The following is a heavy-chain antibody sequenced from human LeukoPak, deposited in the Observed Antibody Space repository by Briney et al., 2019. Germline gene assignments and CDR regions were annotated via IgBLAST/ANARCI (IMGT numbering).Heavy chain of an antibody. CDR2: IQQDGSDK. J-gene: IGHJ4*02. CDR3: ARDLYRIVVVPHYFDY. Sequence: GGALRLSCAASGFTFSSSWMSWVRQAPGKGLEWVANIQQDGSDKYYVDSVKGRFTISRDNAKNSLYLQMNSLRAEDTAVYYCARDLYRIVVVPHYFDYWGQGTLVTVSS. CDR1: GFTFSSSW. V-gene: IGHV3-7*01. D-gene: IGHD3-22*01.